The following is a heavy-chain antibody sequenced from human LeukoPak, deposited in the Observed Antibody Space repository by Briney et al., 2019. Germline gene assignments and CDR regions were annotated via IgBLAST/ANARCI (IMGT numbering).Heavy chain of an antibody. J-gene: IGHJ4*02. V-gene: IGHV3-23*01. CDR3: AKGRLMNDYFDY. CDR1: GFTFSSYA. CDR2: ISGSGGST. Sequence: GGSLRLSCAASGFTFSSYAMSWVRQAPGKGLEWVSAISGSGGSTYYTDSVKGRFAASRDNSKNTLYLQMNSLRAEDTAIYYCAKGRLMNDYFDYWGQGTLLTVSS.